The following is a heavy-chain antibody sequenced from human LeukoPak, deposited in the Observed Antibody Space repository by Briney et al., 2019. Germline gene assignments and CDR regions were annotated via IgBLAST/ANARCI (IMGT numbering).Heavy chain of an antibody. J-gene: IGHJ6*02. CDR1: GDSISSGGYY. D-gene: IGHD5-12*01. CDR3: ARGAPRYSGYYYGMDV. V-gene: IGHV4-31*03. CDR2: IYYSGST. Sequence: SETLSLTCTVSGDSISSGGYYWSWIRQHPGKGLEWIGYIYYSGSTYYNPSLKSRVTISVDTSKNQFSLKLSSVTAADTAVYYCARGAPRYSGYYYGMDVWGQGTTVTVSS.